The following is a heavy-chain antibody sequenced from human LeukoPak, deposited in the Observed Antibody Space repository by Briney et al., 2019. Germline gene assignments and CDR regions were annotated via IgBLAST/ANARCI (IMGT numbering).Heavy chain of an antibody. D-gene: IGHD5-12*01. J-gene: IGHJ4*02. Sequence: GGSLRLSCAASGFTFDDYAMHWVRQAPGKGLEWVSGISWNSGSIGYADSVKGRFTISRDNAKNSLYLQMNSLRAEDTALYYCAKDLYSGYDLGPLDYWGQGTLVTVSS. V-gene: IGHV3-9*01. CDR3: AKDLYSGYDLGPLDY. CDR2: ISWNSGSI. CDR1: GFTFDDYA.